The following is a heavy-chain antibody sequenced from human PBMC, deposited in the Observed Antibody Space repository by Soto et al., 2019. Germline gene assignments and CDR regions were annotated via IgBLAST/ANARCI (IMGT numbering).Heavy chain of an antibody. CDR2: IRSKANSYAT. CDR3: TRHLDV. J-gene: IGHJ6*02. Sequence: EVQLVESGGGLVQPGGSLKLSCAASGFTFSGSAMHWVRQASGKGLEWVGRIRSKANSYATAYAASVKGRFTITRDDSTNTAYLQMNSLKTEDTAVYYCTRHLDVWGQGTTVTVSS. CDR1: GFTFSGSA. V-gene: IGHV3-73*02.